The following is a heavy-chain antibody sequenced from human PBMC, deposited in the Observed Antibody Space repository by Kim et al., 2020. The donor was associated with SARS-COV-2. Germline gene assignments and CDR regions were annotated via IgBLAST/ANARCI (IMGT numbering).Heavy chain of an antibody. CDR3: ARDSTFDYYDSSGYYDY. CDR2: IIPIFGTA. CDR1: GGTFSSYA. D-gene: IGHD3-22*01. J-gene: IGHJ4*02. Sequence: SVKVSCKASGGTFSSYAISWVRQAPGQGLEWMGGIIPIFGTANYAQKFQGRVTITADESTSTAYMELSSLRSEDTAVYYCARDSTFDYYDSSGYYDYWGQGTLVTVSS. V-gene: IGHV1-69*13.